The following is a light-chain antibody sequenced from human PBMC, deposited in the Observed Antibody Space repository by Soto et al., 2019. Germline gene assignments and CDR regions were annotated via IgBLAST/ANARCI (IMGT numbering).Light chain of an antibody. CDR3: QSYDSSLSGSNYV. CDR2: GNS. J-gene: IGLJ1*01. Sequence: QSVLTQPPSVSGAPGQRVTISCTGSSSNIGAGYDVHWYQQFPGTTPKFLIYGNSNRPSGVPDRFSGSKSGTSASLAITGLQAEDEADYYCQSYDSSLSGSNYVFGTGTKLTVL. CDR1: SSNIGAGYD. V-gene: IGLV1-40*01.